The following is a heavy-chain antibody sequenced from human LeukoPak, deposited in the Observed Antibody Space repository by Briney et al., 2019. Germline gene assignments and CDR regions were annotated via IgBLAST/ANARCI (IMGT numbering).Heavy chain of an antibody. V-gene: IGHV3-33*06. Sequence: AGGSLRLSCAASGFTFSTYGMNWVRQAPGKGLEWVALIWYDGSNKYYADSVKGGFTISRDNSKNTLYLQMNSLRVEDTAVYYCAKDRTLYNSGWYGYFDYWGQGALVTVSS. CDR3: AKDRTLYNSGWYGYFDY. CDR2: IWYDGSNK. D-gene: IGHD6-19*01. J-gene: IGHJ4*02. CDR1: GFTFSTYG.